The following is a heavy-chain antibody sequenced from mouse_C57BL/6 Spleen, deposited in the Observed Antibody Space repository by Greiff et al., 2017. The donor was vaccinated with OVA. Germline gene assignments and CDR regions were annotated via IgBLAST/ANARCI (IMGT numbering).Heavy chain of an antibody. CDR2: ISDGGSYT. V-gene: IGHV5-4*01. Sequence: EVQLVESGGGLVKPGGSLKLSCAASGFTFSSYAMSWVRQTPEKRLEWVATISDGGSYTYYPDNVKGRFTISRDNAKNNLYLQMSHLKSEDTAMYYCARDYYGSSYDYYAMDDWGQGTSVTVAS. CDR1: GFTFSSYA. CDR3: ARDYYGSSYDYYAMDD. D-gene: IGHD1-1*01. J-gene: IGHJ4*01.